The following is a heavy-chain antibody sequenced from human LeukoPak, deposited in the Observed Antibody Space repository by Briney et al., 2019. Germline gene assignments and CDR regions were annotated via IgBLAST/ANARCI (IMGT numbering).Heavy chain of an antibody. V-gene: IGHV3-21*04. CDR2: ISSSSSYI. CDR3: ARGRYSGTTYYFDY. CDR1: GFTFSSYS. J-gene: IGHJ4*02. Sequence: GGSLRLSCAASGFTFSSYSMNWVRQAPGKGLEWVSSISSSSSYIYYADSVKGRFTISRDNAKNSLYLQMNGLRAEDTAMYYCARGRYSGTTYYFDYWGQGTLVTVSS. D-gene: IGHD1-26*01.